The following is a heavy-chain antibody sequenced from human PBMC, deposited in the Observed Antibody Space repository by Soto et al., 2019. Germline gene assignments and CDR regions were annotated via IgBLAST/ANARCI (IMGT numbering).Heavy chain of an antibody. CDR3: ARGPIQRVLVVVAATRYGMYV. CDR1: GGSFSGYY. J-gene: IGHJ6*02. Sequence: VQLQQWGAGLLKPSETLSLTCAVYGGSFSGYYWSWIRQPPGKGLEWIGEINHSGSTNYNPSLKSRVTISVDTSKNQLSLKLSSVTAADTAVYYCARGPIQRVLVVVAATRYGMYVCGQGTTVTFSS. CDR2: INHSGST. V-gene: IGHV4-34*01. D-gene: IGHD2-15*01.